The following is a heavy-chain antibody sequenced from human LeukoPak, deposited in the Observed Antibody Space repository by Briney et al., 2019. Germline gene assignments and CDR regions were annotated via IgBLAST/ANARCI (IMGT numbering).Heavy chain of an antibody. CDR2: ISWNSGSI. Sequence: GRSLRLSCAASGFTFDDYAMHWVRHAPGKGLEWVSGISWNSGSIGYADSVKGRFTISRDNAKNSLYLQMNSLRAEDMALYYCARVSAIVGAVKSDAFDIWGQGTMVTVSS. V-gene: IGHV3-9*03. D-gene: IGHD1-26*01. J-gene: IGHJ3*02. CDR3: ARVSAIVGAVKSDAFDI. CDR1: GFTFDDYA.